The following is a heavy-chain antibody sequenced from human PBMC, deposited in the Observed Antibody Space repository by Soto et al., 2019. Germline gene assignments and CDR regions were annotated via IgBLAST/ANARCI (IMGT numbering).Heavy chain of an antibody. Sequence: QVQLVESGGGLVKPGGSLRLSCAASGFTFSDYYMSWIRQAPGKGLEWVSYISSSGSTIYYADSVKGRFTISRDNAKNSLYLQMNSLRAEDTAVYYCARDRITIFGVVIPHSTEGDVCGQGTTVTVSS. CDR2: ISSSGSTI. V-gene: IGHV3-11*01. D-gene: IGHD3-3*01. CDR3: ARDRITIFGVVIPHSTEGDV. J-gene: IGHJ6*02. CDR1: GFTFSDYY.